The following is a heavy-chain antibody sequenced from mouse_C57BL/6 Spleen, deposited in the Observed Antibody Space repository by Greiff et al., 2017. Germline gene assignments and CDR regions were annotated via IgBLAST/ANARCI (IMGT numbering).Heavy chain of an antibody. Sequence: QVQLQQPGTELVKPGASVKLSCTASGSTFTSYWMHWVKQRPGQGLEWIGNINPSNGGTNYNEKFKSKATLTVDKSSSTAYMQLSSLTSEDSAVYDCARLRYYGSRYFDVWGTGTTVTVSS. J-gene: IGHJ1*03. V-gene: IGHV1-53*01. CDR2: INPSNGGT. D-gene: IGHD1-1*01. CDR3: ARLRYYGSRYFDV. CDR1: GSTFTSYW.